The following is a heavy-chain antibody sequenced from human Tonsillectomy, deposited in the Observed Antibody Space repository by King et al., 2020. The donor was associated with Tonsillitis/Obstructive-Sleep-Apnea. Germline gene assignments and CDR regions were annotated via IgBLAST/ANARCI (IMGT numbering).Heavy chain of an antibody. D-gene: IGHD2-21*01. J-gene: IGHJ6*02. Sequence: QLVQSGAEVKKPGESLKISCKGSGYSFIHYCIGWVRQMPGKGREWMGIIYPGDSDTRDSPSFQGQVTLSADKSLSTAYLQWSSLKASDTAMYYCARAVDYYYDIDVWGQGTTVTVSS. CDR1: GYSFIHYC. V-gene: IGHV5-51*03. CDR3: ARAVDYYYDIDV. CDR2: IYPGDSDT.